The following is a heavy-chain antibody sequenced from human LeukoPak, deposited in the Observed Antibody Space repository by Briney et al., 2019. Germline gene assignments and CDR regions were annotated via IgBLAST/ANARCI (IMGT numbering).Heavy chain of an antibody. D-gene: IGHD2-15*01. V-gene: IGHV1-69*06. CDR2: IIPIFGTA. J-gene: IGHJ5*02. CDR3: ARDREARVVVVAATANWFDP. Sequence: GASVKVSCKASGDTFSSYAISWVRQAPGQGLEWMGGIIPIFGTANYAQKFQGRVTITADKFTRTAYMELSSLRSEDTAVYYCARDREARVVVVAATANWFDPWGQGTLVTVSS. CDR1: GDTFSSYA.